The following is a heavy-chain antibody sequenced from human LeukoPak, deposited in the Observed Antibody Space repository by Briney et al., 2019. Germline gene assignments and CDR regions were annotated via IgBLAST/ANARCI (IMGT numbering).Heavy chain of an antibody. V-gene: IGHV4-31*03. Sequence: SETLSLTCTVSGGSISSGGYYWSWIRQHPGKGLEWIGYIYYSGSTYYNPSLKSRVTISVDTSKNQFSLKLSSVTAADTAVYYCARSTAMVNYFDLWGRGTLVTVSS. D-gene: IGHD5-18*01. CDR3: ARSTAMVNYFDL. CDR1: GGSISSGGYY. J-gene: IGHJ2*01. CDR2: IYYSGST.